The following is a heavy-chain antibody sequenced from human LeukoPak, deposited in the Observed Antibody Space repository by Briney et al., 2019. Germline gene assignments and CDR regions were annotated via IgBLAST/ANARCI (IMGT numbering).Heavy chain of an antibody. CDR2: IWYDGSNK. J-gene: IGHJ4*02. Sequence: QPGRSLRLSCAASGFTFSSYGMHWVRQAPGKGLEWVAVIWYDGSNKYYADSVKGRFTISRDNSKNTLYLQMNSLRAEDTAVYYCARLARNPTYYYDSSGYYASLWGQGTLVTVSS. CDR1: GFTFSSYG. D-gene: IGHD3-22*01. CDR3: ARLARNPTYYYDSSGYYASL. V-gene: IGHV3-33*01.